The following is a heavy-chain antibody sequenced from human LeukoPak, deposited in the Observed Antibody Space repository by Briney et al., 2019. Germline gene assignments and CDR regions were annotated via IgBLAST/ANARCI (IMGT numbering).Heavy chain of an antibody. J-gene: IGHJ6*04. V-gene: IGHV1-24*01. CDR2: FDPEDGET. CDR1: GYTLTELS. CDR3: ATERGVVRGLGGYGMDV. D-gene: IGHD3-10*01. Sequence: ASVKVSCKVSGYTLTELSMHWVRQAPGKGLEWMGGFDPEDGETIYAQKFQGRVTMTEDTSTDTAYMELSSLRSEDTAVYRCATERGVVRGLGGYGMDVWGKGTTVTVSS.